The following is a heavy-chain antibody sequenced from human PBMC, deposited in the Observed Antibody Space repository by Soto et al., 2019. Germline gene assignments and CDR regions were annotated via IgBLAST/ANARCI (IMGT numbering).Heavy chain of an antibody. Sequence: LRLSCAASGFTFSSYHMDWVRQAPGKGLEWVSYISSASSAIYYADSVKGRFTISRDNAKNSLFLQMNSLRAEDTAVYYCARDLMGYAMDVWGQGTTVTVSS. CDR3: ARDLMGYAMDV. D-gene: IGHD2-8*01. CDR1: GFTFSSYH. J-gene: IGHJ6*02. V-gene: IGHV3-48*03. CDR2: ISSASSAI.